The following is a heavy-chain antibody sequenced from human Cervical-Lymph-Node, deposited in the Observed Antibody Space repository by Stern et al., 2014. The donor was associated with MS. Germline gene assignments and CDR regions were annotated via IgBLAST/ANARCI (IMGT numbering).Heavy chain of an antibody. Sequence: VQLVESGAEVKTPGASVKVSCKASGYTFAGYHVQWVRQAPGQGLEWMGWILPKTGDTNYAQKFQGRVSMTGDTSISTAYMELSGLTFDDTATYYCARDRDFSSWGDFDYWCQGTLVTVSP. V-gene: IGHV1-2*02. CDR1: GYTFAGYH. CDR3: ARDRDFSSWGDFDY. CDR2: ILPKTGDT. J-gene: IGHJ4*02. D-gene: IGHD6-13*01.